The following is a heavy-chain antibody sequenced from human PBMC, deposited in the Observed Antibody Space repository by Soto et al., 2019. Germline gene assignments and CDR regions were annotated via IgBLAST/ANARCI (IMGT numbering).Heavy chain of an antibody. CDR3: ADDRSGWLGFDY. Sequence: QITLKESGPTLVKPTQTLTLTCAFSGFSLSTSGVGVGWIRQPPGKALEWLALIYWDDDKRYSPCLKSRLTTTKDCSKHQVVVKIPSFDPVDTATYYCADDRSGWLGFDYWGQGTLVTVSS. CDR2: IYWDDDK. D-gene: IGHD6-19*01. J-gene: IGHJ4*02. V-gene: IGHV2-5*02. CDR1: GFSLSTSGVG.